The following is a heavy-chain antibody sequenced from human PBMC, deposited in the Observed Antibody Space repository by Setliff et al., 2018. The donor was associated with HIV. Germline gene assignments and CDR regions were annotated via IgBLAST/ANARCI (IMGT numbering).Heavy chain of an antibody. CDR3: AKELAASGLGYFDS. J-gene: IGHJ4*02. CDR2: ILSTGERT. Sequence: PGGSLRLSCAASGFTFTTYWMHWVRQAPGEGLEWVSVILSTGERTFYADSVKGRFTISRDNSKNTVYLQMNSLRAEDTAEYYCAKELAASGLGYFDSWGRGILVTVSS. CDR1: GFTFTTYW. D-gene: IGHD3-22*01. V-gene: IGHV3-23*01.